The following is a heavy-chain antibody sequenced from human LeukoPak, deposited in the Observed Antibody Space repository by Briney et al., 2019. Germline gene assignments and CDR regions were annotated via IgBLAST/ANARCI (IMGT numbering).Heavy chain of an antibody. CDR3: AREWGDRPIMDV. J-gene: IGHJ6*02. CDR2: IIPIFGTA. CDR1: GGTFSSYA. V-gene: IGHV1-69*13. D-gene: IGHD1-26*01. Sequence: EASVKVSCKASGGTFSSYAISWVRQAPGQGLEWMGGIIPIFGTANYAQKFQGRVTITADESTSTAYMELSSLRSEDTAVYYCAREWGDRPIMDVWAKGPRSPSP.